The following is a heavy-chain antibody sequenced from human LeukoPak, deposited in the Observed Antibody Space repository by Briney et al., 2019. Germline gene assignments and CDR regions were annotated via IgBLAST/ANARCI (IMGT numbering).Heavy chain of an antibody. CDR2: ISAESGNT. J-gene: IGHJ4*02. Sequence: ASVKVSCKASGYRFSDYAISWVRQAPGQGPEWMGWISAESGNTESAQNFQGGVTMTTDTSTSAAFLELRSLRSDDTAVYYCARPRRSHYFDYWGQGTLVTVSS. V-gene: IGHV1-18*01. CDR3: ARPRRSHYFDY. CDR1: GYRFSDYA.